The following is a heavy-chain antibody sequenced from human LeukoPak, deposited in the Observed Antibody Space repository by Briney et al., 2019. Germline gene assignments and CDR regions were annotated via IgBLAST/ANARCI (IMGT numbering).Heavy chain of an antibody. D-gene: IGHD3-9*01. CDR3: AILVGVLTGPDAFDI. Sequence: GASVKVSCKASGYTFTSYGISWVRQAPGQGLEWMGWISAYNGNTNYAQTLQGRVTMTTATSTSRAYMELRSLRSDDSAVYYCAILVGVLTGPDAFDIWGQGTMVTVSS. J-gene: IGHJ3*02. CDR2: ISAYNGNT. CDR1: GYTFTSYG. V-gene: IGHV1-18*01.